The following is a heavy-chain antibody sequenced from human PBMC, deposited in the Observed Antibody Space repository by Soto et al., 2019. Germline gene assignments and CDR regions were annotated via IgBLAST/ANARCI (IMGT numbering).Heavy chain of an antibody. CDR2: ISGSGGSS. D-gene: IGHD2-2*01. CDR1: GFTVSNYA. V-gene: IGHV3-23*01. Sequence: PGGSLRLSCATSGFTVSNYAMSWVRQAPGKGLEWVSGISGSGGSSYYADSVKGRFTISRDNSKNTLNLQMDSLRAEDTAVYYRAKKSTDSSGYSDYWGQGTVVTAPQ. J-gene: IGHJ4*02. CDR3: AKKSTDSSGYSDY.